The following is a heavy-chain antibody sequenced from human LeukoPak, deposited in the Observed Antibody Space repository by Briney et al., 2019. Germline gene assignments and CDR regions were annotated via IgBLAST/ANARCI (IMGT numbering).Heavy chain of an antibody. D-gene: IGHD3-22*01. CDR2: INAGNGNT. V-gene: IGHV1-3*01. J-gene: IGHJ4*02. CDR1: GYTFTSYA. Sequence: ASVKVSCKASGYTFTSYAMHWVRQAPGQRLEWMGWINAGNGNTKYSQKFQGRVTITRDTSASTAYMELSSLRSEDTAVYYCARVWGSSGYSPDYWGQGTLVTVSS. CDR3: ARVWGSSGYSPDY.